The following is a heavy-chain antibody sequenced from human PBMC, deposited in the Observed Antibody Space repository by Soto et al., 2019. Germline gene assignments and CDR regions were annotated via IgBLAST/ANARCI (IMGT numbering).Heavy chain of an antibody. J-gene: IGHJ4*02. V-gene: IGHV3-48*02. D-gene: IGHD4-4*01. CDR3: ARDPYSNYFFDY. CDR2: ISSSSGTI. Sequence: EVQLVESGGGLVQPGGSLSLSCAASGFTFSHYSMNWVRHVPGKGLEWVSYISSSSGTIYYADSVKGRFTISRDNAKNSLYLQMNSLRDEDTAVYYCARDPYSNYFFDYWGQGTLVTVSS. CDR1: GFTFSHYS.